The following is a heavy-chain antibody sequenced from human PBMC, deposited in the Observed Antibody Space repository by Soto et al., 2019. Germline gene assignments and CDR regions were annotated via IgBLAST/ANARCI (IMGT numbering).Heavy chain of an antibody. Sequence: PSETLSLTCTVSGGSISSGGYYWSWIRQHPGKGLEWIGYIYYSGSTYYNPSLKSRVTISVDTSKNQFSLKLSSVTAADTAVYYCARAPLYYYDSSGYIPYYFDYWGQGTLVTVSS. CDR2: IYYSGST. D-gene: IGHD3-22*01. J-gene: IGHJ4*02. CDR3: ARAPLYYYDSSGYIPYYFDY. CDR1: GGSISSGGYY. V-gene: IGHV4-31*03.